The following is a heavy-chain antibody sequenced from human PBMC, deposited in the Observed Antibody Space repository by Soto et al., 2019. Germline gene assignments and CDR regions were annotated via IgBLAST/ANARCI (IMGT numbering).Heavy chain of an antibody. D-gene: IGHD1-26*01. V-gene: IGHV1-46*01. CDR2: IDPSGGST. J-gene: IGHJ3*02. Sequence: ASVKVSCKASGYTFTASYMHWVRQAPGQGLEWMGIIDPSGGSTSNSQKFQGRVTKTRDTSTSTVYMELNSLRSEDTAVFYCARDSGHYYRSDAFDIWGQGTMVTVSS. CDR1: GYTFTASY. CDR3: ARDSGHYYRSDAFDI.